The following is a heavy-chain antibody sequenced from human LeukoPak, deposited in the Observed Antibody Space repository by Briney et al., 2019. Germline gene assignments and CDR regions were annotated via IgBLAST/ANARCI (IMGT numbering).Heavy chain of an antibody. D-gene: IGHD3-22*01. CDR3: ARDEPNNYYDSSGYYYGPTGAFDI. CDR2: INPSGGST. J-gene: IGHJ3*02. Sequence: ASVKVSCKASGYTFTSYGISWVRQAPGQGLEWMGIINPSGGSTSYAQKFQGRVTMTRDTSTSTVYMELSSMRSEDTAVYYCARDEPNNYYDSSGYYYGPTGAFDIWGQGTMVTVSS. V-gene: IGHV1-46*01. CDR1: GYTFTSYG.